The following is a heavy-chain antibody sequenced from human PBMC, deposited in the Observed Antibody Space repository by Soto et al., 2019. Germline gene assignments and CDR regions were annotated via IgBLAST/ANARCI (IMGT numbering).Heavy chain of an antibody. Sequence: ASETLFLTCTFSGGSISSGGYYLSWVRQPPGEGLEWMGYIYYSGSTYYNPSLKSRVTISVDTSKNQFSLKLSSVTAADTAVYYCARDWRPGYGYVEAAFDIWGQGTMVTVSS. D-gene: IGHD5-18*01. CDR2: IYYSGST. CDR3: ARDWRPGYGYVEAAFDI. J-gene: IGHJ3*02. CDR1: GGSISSGGYY. V-gene: IGHV4-31*03.